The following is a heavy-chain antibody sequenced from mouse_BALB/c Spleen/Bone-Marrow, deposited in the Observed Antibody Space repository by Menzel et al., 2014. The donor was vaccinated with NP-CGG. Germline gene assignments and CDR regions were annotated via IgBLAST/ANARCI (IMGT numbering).Heavy chain of an antibody. CDR1: GFSLSTSGMG. D-gene: IGHD1-1*01. V-gene: IGHV8-12*01. Sequence: QVQLQQSGPGILQPSQTLSLTCSFSGFSLSTSGMGVSWIRQPSGKGLEWLAHIYWDDDKRYNPSLKSRLTISKDASRNLVFLKITSVDTADTGTYYCARRDYGNSYGFAFWGQGTLVTVAA. CDR2: IYWDDDK. CDR3: ARRDYGNSYGFAF. J-gene: IGHJ3*01.